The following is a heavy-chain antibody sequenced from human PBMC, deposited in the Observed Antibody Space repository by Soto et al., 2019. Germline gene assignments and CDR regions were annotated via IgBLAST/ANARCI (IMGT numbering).Heavy chain of an antibody. CDR2: IIPIFGTA. CDR3: ARGPSYYYDSSGYYSQKY. J-gene: IGHJ4*02. Sequence: GASVKVSCKASGGTFSSYAISWVRQAPGQGLEWMGGIIPIFGTANYAQKFQGRVTITADESTSTAYMELSSLRSEDTAVYYCARGPSYYYDSSGYYSQKYWGQGTLLTVSS. D-gene: IGHD3-22*01. CDR1: GGTFSSYA. V-gene: IGHV1-69*13.